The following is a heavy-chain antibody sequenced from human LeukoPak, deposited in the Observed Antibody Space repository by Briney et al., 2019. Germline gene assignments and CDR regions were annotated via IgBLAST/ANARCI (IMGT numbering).Heavy chain of an antibody. Sequence: SETLSLTCAVYGGSFSGYYWTWIRQPPGKGLEWIGEINHSGSTNYNPSLKSRVTISVDTSKNQFSLKLSSVTAADTAVYYCARRYGSSSSYYFDYWGQGTLVTVSS. J-gene: IGHJ4*02. V-gene: IGHV4-34*01. D-gene: IGHD6-6*01. CDR2: INHSGST. CDR1: GGSFSGYY. CDR3: ARRYGSSSSYYFDY.